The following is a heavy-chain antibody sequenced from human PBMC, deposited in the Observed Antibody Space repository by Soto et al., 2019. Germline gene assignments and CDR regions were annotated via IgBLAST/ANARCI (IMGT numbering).Heavy chain of an antibody. CDR3: VGTGTADDF. V-gene: IGHV4-30-4*01. CDR2: IFYSGDT. Sequence: VQLQASGPGLVKPSQTLSLTCTVSGASVNTGDYYWSYIRQSPGKGLEWLGYIFYSGDTYYNPSLKSRATISLNTSRNQISLTLTSVTDADTAVYFCVGTGTADDFWGQGTPVTVSS. J-gene: IGHJ1*01. D-gene: IGHD1-7*01. CDR1: GASVNTGDYY.